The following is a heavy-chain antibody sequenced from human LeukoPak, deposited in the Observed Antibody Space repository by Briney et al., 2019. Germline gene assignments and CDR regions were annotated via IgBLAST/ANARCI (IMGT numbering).Heavy chain of an antibody. V-gene: IGHV3-74*01. CDR3: SRERDSNWFDP. J-gene: IGHJ5*02. Sequence: GGSLRLSCAASEFTFSRYSMHWVRQAPRKGLLWVSSVSPDGITKNYPDPVKGRFTISRENAKNTLYLQMNSLRDEDTAMYYCSRERDSNWFDPWGQGTLVTVSS. CDR1: EFTFSRYS. CDR2: VSPDGITK.